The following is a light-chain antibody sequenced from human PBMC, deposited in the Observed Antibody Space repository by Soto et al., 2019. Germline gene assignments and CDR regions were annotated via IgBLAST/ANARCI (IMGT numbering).Light chain of an antibody. V-gene: IGKV1-5*01. CDR3: QHYNSYSQA. CDR2: DAA. Sequence: DIQMTQSPSTLSASVGDRVTITCRASQSISSWLAWYQQKPGKAPKLLISDAANLESGVPSRFSGSGSGTEFTLTISSLQPDDFATYYGQHYNSYSQAFGQGTTVEIK. CDR1: QSISSW. J-gene: IGKJ1*01.